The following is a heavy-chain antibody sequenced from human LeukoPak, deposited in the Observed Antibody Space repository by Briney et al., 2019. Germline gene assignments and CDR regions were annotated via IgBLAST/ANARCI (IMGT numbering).Heavy chain of an antibody. CDR3: VRDWSYAFDL. CDR1: GFTFSSYS. J-gene: IGHJ3*01. Sequence: PGGSLRLSCAASGFTFSSYSMNWVRQAPGKGLEWVSSISSSSSYIYYADSVEGRFTISRDDAKNSLYLQMNSLRDDDTAVYYCVRDWSYAFDLWGQGTMVTVSS. CDR2: ISSSSSYI. V-gene: IGHV3-21*04.